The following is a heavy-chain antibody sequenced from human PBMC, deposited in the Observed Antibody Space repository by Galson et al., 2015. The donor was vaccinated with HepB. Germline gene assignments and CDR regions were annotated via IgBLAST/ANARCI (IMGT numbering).Heavy chain of an antibody. CDR1: GFTFSSYS. D-gene: IGHD5-18*01. CDR3: ATLGYPSLLAGYFQH. Sequence: SLRLSCAASGFTFSSYSMNWVRQAPGKGLEWVSSISSSSSYIYYADSVKGRFTTSRDNAKNSLYLQMNSLRAEDTAVYYCATLGYPSLLAGYFQHWGQGTLVTVSS. CDR2: ISSSSSYI. V-gene: IGHV3-21*01. J-gene: IGHJ1*01.